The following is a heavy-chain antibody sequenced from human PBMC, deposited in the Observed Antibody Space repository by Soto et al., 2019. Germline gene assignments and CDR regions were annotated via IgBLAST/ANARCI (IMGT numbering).Heavy chain of an antibody. CDR3: TRLGGSIAARRGGYYYYYGMDV. CDR1: GFTFSGSA. D-gene: IGHD6-6*01. Sequence: GGSLRLSCAASGFTFSGSAMHWVRQASGKGLEWVGRIRSKANSYATAYAASVKGRFTISRDDSKNTAYLQMNSLKTEDTAVYYCTRLGGSIAARRGGYYYYYGMDVWGQGTTVTVSS. V-gene: IGHV3-73*01. J-gene: IGHJ6*02. CDR2: IRSKANSYAT.